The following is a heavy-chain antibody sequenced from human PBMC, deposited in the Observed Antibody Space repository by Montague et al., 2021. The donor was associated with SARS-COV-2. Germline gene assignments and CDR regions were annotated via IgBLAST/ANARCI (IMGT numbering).Heavy chain of an antibody. CDR2: IYYRGST. CDR1: GGSISSSSYY. CDR3: ATHEDPSGLIPGPFDF. V-gene: IGHV4-39*01. Sequence: SETLSLTCTVSGGSISSSSYYWAWIRQPPGKGLEWIGSIYYRGSTYYNPSLKSRVFISVDTSKNQLSLTLTSVTAADTAVYYCATHEDPSGLIPGPFDFWGQGTLLTVSS. D-gene: IGHD6-19*01. J-gene: IGHJ4*02.